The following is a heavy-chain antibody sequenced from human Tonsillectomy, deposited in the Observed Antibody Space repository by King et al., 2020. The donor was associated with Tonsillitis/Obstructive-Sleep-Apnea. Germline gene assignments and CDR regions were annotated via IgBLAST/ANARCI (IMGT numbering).Heavy chain of an antibody. D-gene: IGHD6-13*01. CDR1: GFSLSTSGVG. J-gene: IGHJ4*02. CDR2: IYWDDDK. CDR3: AHRPWQHLAFDY. V-gene: IGHV2-5*02. Sequence: ITLKESGPTLVKPTQTLTLTCTFSGFSLSTSGVGVGWIRQPPGKALEWLALIYWDDDKRYSPYLKSRLTITKDTSKNQVVLTMTNMDPVDTATYFCAHRPWQHLAFDYWGQGTLVTVSS.